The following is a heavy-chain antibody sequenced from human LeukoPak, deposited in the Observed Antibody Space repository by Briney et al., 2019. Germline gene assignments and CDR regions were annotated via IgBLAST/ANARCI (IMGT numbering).Heavy chain of an antibody. Sequence: SETLSLPCAVYGGSLSGYYWSWTRQPPGKALEWIGEINHSESTNYNPSLKSRVTISVDTPKNQLSLKLSSVTAADTAVYYCARGYCSGGSCYMRGIDYWGQGTLVTVSS. J-gene: IGHJ4*02. CDR1: GGSLSGYY. CDR2: INHSEST. CDR3: ARGYCSGGSCYMRGIDY. D-gene: IGHD2-15*01. V-gene: IGHV4-34*01.